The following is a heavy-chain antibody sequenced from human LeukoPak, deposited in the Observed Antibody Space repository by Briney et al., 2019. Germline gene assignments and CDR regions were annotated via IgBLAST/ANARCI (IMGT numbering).Heavy chain of an antibody. V-gene: IGHV3-74*01. Sequence: YPGGSLRLSCAASGFTFSSYGMSWVRQAPGKGLVWVSRINSDGSSTSYADSVKGRFTISRDNAKNTLYLQMNSLRAEDTAVYYCARDLSAYSSSSLGNYWGQGTLVTVSS. CDR2: INSDGSST. CDR1: GFTFSSYG. D-gene: IGHD6-6*01. J-gene: IGHJ4*02. CDR3: ARDLSAYSSSSLGNY.